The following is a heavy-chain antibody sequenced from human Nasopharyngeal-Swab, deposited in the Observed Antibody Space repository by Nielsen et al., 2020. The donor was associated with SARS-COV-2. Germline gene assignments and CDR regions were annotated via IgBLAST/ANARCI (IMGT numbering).Heavy chain of an antibody. V-gene: IGHV3-48*04. D-gene: IGHD3-3*01. Sequence: WIRQPPGKGLEWVSHISSSSSTIYYADSVKGRFTISRDNAKNSLYLQMNSLRAEDTAVYYCARDPPADFWSGYYLDYWGQGTLVTVSS. CDR2: ISSSSSTI. CDR3: ARDPPADFWSGYYLDY. J-gene: IGHJ4*02.